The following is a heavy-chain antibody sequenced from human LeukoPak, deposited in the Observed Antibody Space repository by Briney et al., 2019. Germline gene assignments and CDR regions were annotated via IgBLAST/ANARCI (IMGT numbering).Heavy chain of an antibody. CDR2: IYYSGST. Sequence: PSQTLSLTCTVSGGSISSGDYYWSWIRQPPGKGLEWIGYIYYSGSTYYNPSLKSRVTISVDTSKNQFSLKLNSVTAADTAVYYCARDQRGTSFLDYWGQGTLVTVSS. J-gene: IGHJ4*02. V-gene: IGHV4-30-4*01. D-gene: IGHD2-2*01. CDR1: GGSISSGDYY. CDR3: ARDQRGTSFLDY.